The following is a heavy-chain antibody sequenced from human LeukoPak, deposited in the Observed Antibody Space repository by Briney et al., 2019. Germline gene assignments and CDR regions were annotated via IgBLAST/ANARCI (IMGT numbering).Heavy chain of an antibody. CDR3: ARDWPFGSGWYQD. D-gene: IGHD6-19*01. CDR2: INSDGSST. V-gene: IGHV3-74*01. J-gene: IGHJ4*02. Sequence: QSGGSLRLSCAASGFTFSTYAMDWVRQAPGKGLVWVSRINSDGSSTTYADSVKGRFTISRDNAKNTLYLQMNSLRAEDTAVYYCARDWPFGSGWYQDWGQGTLVTVSS. CDR1: GFTFSTYA.